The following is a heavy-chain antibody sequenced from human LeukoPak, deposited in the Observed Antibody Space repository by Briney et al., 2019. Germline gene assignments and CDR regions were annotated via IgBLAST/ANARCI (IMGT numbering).Heavy chain of an antibody. J-gene: IGHJ4*02. V-gene: IGHV3-21*04. Sequence: GGSLRLSCAASGFTFSSYSMNWVRQAPGKGLEWVSFISTSSSYIYYADSVKGRFTISRDNARNSLYLQMNSLRAEDTAVYYCAKANSITIFGVISPVDYWGQGTLVTVSS. CDR2: ISTSSSYI. CDR1: GFTFSSYS. CDR3: AKANSITIFGVISPVDY. D-gene: IGHD3-3*01.